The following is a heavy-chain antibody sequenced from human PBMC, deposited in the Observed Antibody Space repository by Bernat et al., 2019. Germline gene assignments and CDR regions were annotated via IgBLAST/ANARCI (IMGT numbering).Heavy chain of an antibody. CDR2: ISSGGSTI. CDR1: GFTFSSYE. V-gene: IGHV3-48*03. CDR3: SGEATSVATGAYYYYVMDV. Sequence: EVQLVESGGGLVQPGGSLRLSCAASGFTFSSYEMNWVRQAPGKGLEWVSYISSGGSTIYYADSVKGRFTISRDNAKNSLYLQMNSLRAEDTAVYYCSGEATSVATGAYYYYVMDVWGQGTTVTVSS. D-gene: IGHD5-12*01. J-gene: IGHJ6*02.